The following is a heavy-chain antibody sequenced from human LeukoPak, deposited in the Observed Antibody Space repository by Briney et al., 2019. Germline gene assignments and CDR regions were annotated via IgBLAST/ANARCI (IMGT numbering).Heavy chain of an antibody. CDR1: GFTFSSYW. J-gene: IGHJ4*02. Sequence: PGGSLRLSCVASGFTFSSYWMSWVRQAPGKGLVWVSRISSDGSSTSYADSVRGRFTISRDNAKNSLYLQINSLRADDTAVYYCARYQVAIDYWGQGTLVTVSA. CDR3: ARYQVAIDY. CDR2: ISSDGSST. D-gene: IGHD2-2*01. V-gene: IGHV3-74*01.